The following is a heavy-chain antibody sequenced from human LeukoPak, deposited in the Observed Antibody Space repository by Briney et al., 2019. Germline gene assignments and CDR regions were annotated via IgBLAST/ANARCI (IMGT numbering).Heavy chain of an antibody. CDR3: AALHTGTFVDY. Sequence: GGSLRLSCAASGFSFSGYGMHWARQVPGKGLEWVAFIRYDGITKFYIDSMKGRFAISRDNSKNTLSLQMNSLRTEDTAVYYCAALHTGTFVDYWGQGTLVTVSS. D-gene: IGHD4-17*01. V-gene: IGHV3-30*02. CDR2: IRYDGITK. J-gene: IGHJ4*02. CDR1: GFSFSGYG.